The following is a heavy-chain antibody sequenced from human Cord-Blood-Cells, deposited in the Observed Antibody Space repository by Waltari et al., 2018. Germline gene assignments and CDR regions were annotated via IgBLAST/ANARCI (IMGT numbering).Heavy chain of an antibody. J-gene: IGHJ5*02. CDR3: ARGLIAAAGTRWFDP. CDR2: INHKGST. V-gene: IGHV4-34*01. D-gene: IGHD6-13*01. Sequence: QVQLQQWGAGLLKPSETLSLTCAVYGGSFSGYYWRWIRQPPGKGLEWIGEINHKGSTNYNPSLKSRVTISVDTSKNQFSLKLSSVTAADTAVYYCARGLIAAAGTRWFDPWGQGTLVTVSS. CDR1: GGSFSGYY.